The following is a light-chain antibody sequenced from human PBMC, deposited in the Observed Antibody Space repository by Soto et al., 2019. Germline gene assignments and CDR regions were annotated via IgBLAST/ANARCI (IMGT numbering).Light chain of an antibody. CDR3: QQYKSFRT. J-gene: IGKJ1*01. CDR2: HAS. Sequence: DIQMTQSPSTLSASVGDRVTLTCRASQSISSWLAWYQHKPGKAPKLLIYHASNLESGVPSRFSGSGSETEFTLTISGLQPDDFATYYCQQYKSFRTFGQGTKVDIK. CDR1: QSISSW. V-gene: IGKV1-5*01.